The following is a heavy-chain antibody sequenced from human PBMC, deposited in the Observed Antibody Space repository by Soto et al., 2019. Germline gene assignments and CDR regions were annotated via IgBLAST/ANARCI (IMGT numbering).Heavy chain of an antibody. CDR2: IIPVFGAA. D-gene: IGHD5-12*01. J-gene: IGHJ3*02. V-gene: IGHV1-69*12. Sequence: QVQLVQSGAEVKKPGSSVRVSCKASGATLNSFINYGITWVRQAPGQGLEYMGGIIPVFGAANHAQKFQGRVNISAAESSRTVNMGLSSLRSNGTAVYYCARGAATKLPVLKEDALEIWGQGTMVTVSS. CDR3: ARGAATKLPVLKEDALEI. CDR1: GATLNSFINYG.